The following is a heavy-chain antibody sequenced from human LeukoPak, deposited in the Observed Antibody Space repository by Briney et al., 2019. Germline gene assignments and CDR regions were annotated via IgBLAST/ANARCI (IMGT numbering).Heavy chain of an antibody. D-gene: IGHD3-10*01. Sequence: PSETLSLTCTVSGYSISSGYYWGWIRQPPGKGLEWIGSIYHSGSTYYNPSLKSRVTISVDTSKNQFSLKLSSVTAADTAVYYCARRRSRSGLLWGFDPWGQGTLVTVSS. CDR2: IYHSGST. CDR1: GYSISSGYY. J-gene: IGHJ5*02. V-gene: IGHV4-38-2*02. CDR3: ARRRSRSGLLWGFDP.